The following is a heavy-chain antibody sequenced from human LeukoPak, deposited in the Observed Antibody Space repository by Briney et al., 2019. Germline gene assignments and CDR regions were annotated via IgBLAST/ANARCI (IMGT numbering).Heavy chain of an antibody. CDR3: ARRMKYYYDSRANANNWFDP. J-gene: IGHJ5*02. CDR2: ISSSSSTI. V-gene: IGHV3-48*03. CDR1: GFTFSSYE. D-gene: IGHD3-22*01. Sequence: PGGSLRLSCAASGFTFSSYEMNWVRQAPGKGLEWVSYISSSSSTIYYADSVKGRFTISRDNAKNSLYLQMNSLRAEDMAVYYCARRMKYYYDSRANANNWFDPWGQGTLVTVSS.